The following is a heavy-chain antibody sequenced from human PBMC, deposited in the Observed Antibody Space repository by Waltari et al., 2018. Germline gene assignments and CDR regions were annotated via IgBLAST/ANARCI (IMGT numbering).Heavy chain of an antibody. CDR2: ISGSGGST. D-gene: IGHD3-10*01. V-gene: IGHV3-23*01. Sequence: VHGGGSLRLSCAASGFTFSSYAMSWVRQAPGKGLEWVSAISGSGGSTYYADSVKGRFTISRDNSKNTLYLQMNSLRAEDTAVYYCAKALHRRGEWFGELSGAFDIWGQGTMVTVSS. CDR1: GFTFSSYA. J-gene: IGHJ3*02. CDR3: AKALHRRGEWFGELSGAFDI.